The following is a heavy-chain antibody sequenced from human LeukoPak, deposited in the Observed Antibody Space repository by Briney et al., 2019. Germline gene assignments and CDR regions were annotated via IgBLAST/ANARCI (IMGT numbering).Heavy chain of an antibody. CDR3: ARDQHFADSSGYYYPTL. Sequence: GGSLRLSCAASGFTFSDYYMSWIPQAPGKGLEWVSYISSSGSTIYYADSVKGRFTISRDNAKNSLYLQMNSLRAEDTAVYYCARDQHFADSSGYYYPTLWGQGTLVTVSS. CDR1: GFTFSDYY. J-gene: IGHJ4*02. V-gene: IGHV3-11*01. CDR2: ISSSGSTI. D-gene: IGHD3-22*01.